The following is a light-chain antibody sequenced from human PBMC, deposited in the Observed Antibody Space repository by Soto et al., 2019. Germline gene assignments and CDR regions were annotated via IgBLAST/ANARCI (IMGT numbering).Light chain of an antibody. V-gene: IGKV3-20*01. CDR2: GAS. J-gene: IGKJ1*01. CDR1: QTISSSY. CDR3: QQYGYSPWT. Sequence: EIVLTQSPGTLSLSPGQRATLSCRASQTISSSYLAWFQRRPGQAPRLLIYGASRRATGIPDRFSGSGSGTNFPLTISRLEPEDFAVYYCQQYGYSPWTCGQGTKVEIK.